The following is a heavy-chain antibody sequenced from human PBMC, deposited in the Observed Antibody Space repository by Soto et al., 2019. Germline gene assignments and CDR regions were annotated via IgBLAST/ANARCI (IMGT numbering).Heavy chain of an antibody. Sequence: QVQLVQSGAEVKKPGASVKVSCKASGYTFTSYGISWVRQAPGQGLEWMGWISAYNGNTNYAQKLQGRVTINTDTSTSTAYMELRSLRSDDTAVYYCARDVRRYCSGGSCSFDYWGQGTLVTVSS. CDR2: ISAYNGNT. D-gene: IGHD2-15*01. V-gene: IGHV1-18*04. J-gene: IGHJ4*02. CDR3: ARDVRRYCSGGSCSFDY. CDR1: GYTFTSYG.